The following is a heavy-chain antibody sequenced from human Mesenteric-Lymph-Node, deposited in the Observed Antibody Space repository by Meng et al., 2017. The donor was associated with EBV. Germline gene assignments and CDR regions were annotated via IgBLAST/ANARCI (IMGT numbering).Heavy chain of an antibody. Sequence: VQLQDAVPGPVTHPRTLFLPCAVSGCSIAVGSYWSWVRQPPGNRLEWIAFIHYSGDTYYNPSLKSRLTLSVDTSKDQFSLRLRSVTAADTAVYYCARRSGSYYGYFDYWGQGTLVTVSS. CDR3: ARRSGSYYGYFDY. CDR1: GCSIAVGSY. CDR2: IHYSGDT. D-gene: IGHD1-26*01. J-gene: IGHJ4*02. V-gene: IGHV4-30-4*01.